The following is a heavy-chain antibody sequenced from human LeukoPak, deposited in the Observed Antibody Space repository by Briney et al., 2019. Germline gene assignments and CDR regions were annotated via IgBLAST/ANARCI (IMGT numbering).Heavy chain of an antibody. CDR3: AKDQTDYYDSSGPDPWPSFDY. CDR2: ISYDGSNK. J-gene: IGHJ4*02. V-gene: IGHV3-30*18. D-gene: IGHD3-22*01. Sequence: PGRSLRLSCAASGFTFSSYGMHWVRQAPGKGLEWVAVISYDGSNKYYADSVKGRFTISRDNSKNTLYLQMNSLRAEDTAVYYCAKDQTDYYDSSGPDPWPSFDYWGQGTLVTVSS. CDR1: GFTFSSYG.